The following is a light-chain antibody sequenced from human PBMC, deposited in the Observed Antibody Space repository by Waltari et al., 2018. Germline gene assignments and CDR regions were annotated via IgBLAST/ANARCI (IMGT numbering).Light chain of an antibody. Sequence: QSALTQPASVSGSPGQSITISCTGSRSDVGGYSLVSWYQQHPGKDPKLMIYAVTKRPSGVSHRFSGSKSGNTASLTISGLQTEDEADYYCCSYAGSTTSSVVFGTGTKVIVL. J-gene: IGLJ1*01. CDR3: CSYAGSTTSSVV. CDR2: AVT. V-gene: IGLV2-23*02. CDR1: RSDVGGYSL.